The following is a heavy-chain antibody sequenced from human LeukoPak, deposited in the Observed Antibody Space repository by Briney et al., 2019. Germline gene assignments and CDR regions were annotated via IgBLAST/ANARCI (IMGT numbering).Heavy chain of an antibody. CDR2: ISYEGLSA. J-gene: IGHJ4*02. D-gene: IGHD3-10*01. Sequence: PGGSLRLSCAASGFSFSSYGMHWVSQAPGKGLEWVGVISYEGLSAYYADSVKGRFTISRDNSQNMLYLQMNSLRAEDTALYYCAKEKDYYISRSCDYWGQGTHVTVSS. CDR1: GFSFSSYG. CDR3: AKEKDYYISRSCDY. V-gene: IGHV3-30*18.